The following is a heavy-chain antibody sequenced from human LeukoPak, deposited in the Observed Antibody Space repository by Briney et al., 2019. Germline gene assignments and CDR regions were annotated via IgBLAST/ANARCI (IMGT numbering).Heavy chain of an antibody. D-gene: IGHD6-19*01. CDR1: GGSISSGGYY. J-gene: IGHJ1*01. CDR3: ARSDSAVAGRTWYFQH. CDR2: IYYSGST. Sequence: PSQTLSLTCTVSGGSISSGGYYWSWIRQPPGKGLEWIGYIYYSGSTNYNPSLKSRVTISVDTSKNQFSLKLSSVTAADTAVYYCARSDSAVAGRTWYFQHWGQGTLVTVSS. V-gene: IGHV4-61*08.